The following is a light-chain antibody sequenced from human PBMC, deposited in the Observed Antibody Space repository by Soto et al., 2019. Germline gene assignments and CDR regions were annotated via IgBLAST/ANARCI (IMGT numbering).Light chain of an antibody. CDR1: QSVSRN. CDR3: QQYNNWPPWT. Sequence: EIVMTQSPATLSVSPGERANLSCRASQSVSRNLAWYQQKPGQAPMRLSYGASTRANGIPARFSGSGSGTEFTLTISSLQSEDIAVYYCQQYNNWPPWTFGQGTKVEIK. J-gene: IGKJ1*01. V-gene: IGKV3-15*01. CDR2: GAS.